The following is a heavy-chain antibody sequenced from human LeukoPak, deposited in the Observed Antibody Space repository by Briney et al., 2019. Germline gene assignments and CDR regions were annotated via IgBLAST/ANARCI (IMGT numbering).Heavy chain of an antibody. D-gene: IGHD2-2*01. CDR2: IYTSGST. J-gene: IGHJ6*03. Sequence: SETLSLTCIVSGGSISSYYWSWIRQPPGKGLEWIGYIYTSGSTNYNPSLKSRVTISVDTSKNQFSLKLSSVTAADTAVYYCSRQVPAAIADYYYYYMGVWGKGTTVTVSS. V-gene: IGHV4-4*09. CDR1: GGSISSYY. CDR3: SRQVPAAIADYYYYYMGV.